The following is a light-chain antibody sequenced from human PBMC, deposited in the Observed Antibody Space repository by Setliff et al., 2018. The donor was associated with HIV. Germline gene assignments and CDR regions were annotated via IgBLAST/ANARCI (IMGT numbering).Light chain of an antibody. CDR1: QSVSSN. Sequence: ETVMTQSPATLSVSPGERATLSCRASQSVSSNLAWYQQRPGQALRLLIYGASTRATGIPARFSGSGSGTEFTLTISSLQSEDFAVYFCQQYDKWPRTFGQGTKVDIK. V-gene: IGKV3-15*01. CDR2: GAS. J-gene: IGKJ1*01. CDR3: QQYDKWPRT.